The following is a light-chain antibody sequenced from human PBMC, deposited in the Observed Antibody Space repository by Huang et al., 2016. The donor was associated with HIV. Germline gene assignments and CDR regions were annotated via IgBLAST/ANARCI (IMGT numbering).Light chain of an antibody. CDR3: MQGTHSPPWT. J-gene: IGKJ1*01. Sequence: DVVMTQSPLSLPVTLGQPASISCRSSQSLVHSDGTTYLDWFKQRPGQSPRRLIYKVSNRDSGVPDRFSGSGSGTDFTLKISRVEAEDVGVYYCMQGTHSPPWTFGQGTKVEFK. V-gene: IGKV2-30*02. CDR2: KVS. CDR1: QSLVHSDGTTY.